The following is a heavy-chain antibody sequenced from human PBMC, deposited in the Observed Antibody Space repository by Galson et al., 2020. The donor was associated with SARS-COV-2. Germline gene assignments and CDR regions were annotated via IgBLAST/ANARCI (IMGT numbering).Heavy chain of an antibody. CDR2: TYHSGST. CDR3: ARRFGGSRPFDY. D-gene: IGHD2-15*01. V-gene: IGHV4-38-2*01. CDR1: GYSISSGYY. Sequence: SQTLSLTCAVSGYSISSGYYWGWIRQPPGTGLEWIGSTYHSGSTYYNQSLKSRVTISVDTSKNQVSLKVRSVTAADTAVYYCARRFGGSRPFDYWGQGTLVTVSS. J-gene: IGHJ4*02.